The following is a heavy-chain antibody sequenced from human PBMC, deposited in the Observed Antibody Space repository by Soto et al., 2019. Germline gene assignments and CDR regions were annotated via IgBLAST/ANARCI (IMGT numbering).Heavy chain of an antibody. CDR2: IIPIFGTA. CDR1: GGTFSSYA. J-gene: IGHJ4*02. V-gene: IGHV1-69*13. D-gene: IGHD3-22*01. CDR3: AREVSEVIDY. Sequence: ASVKVSCKASGGTFSSYAISWVRQAPGQGLEWMGGIIPIFGTANHAQKFQGRVTITADESTSTAYMELSSLRSEDTAVYYCAREVSEVIDYWGRGTLVTVSS.